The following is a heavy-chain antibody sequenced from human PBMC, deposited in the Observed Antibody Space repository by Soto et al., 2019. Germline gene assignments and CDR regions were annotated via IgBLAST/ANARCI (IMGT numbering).Heavy chain of an antibody. J-gene: IGHJ4*02. CDR3: ARGGVAAACTRRYYFDY. D-gene: IGHD6-13*01. Sequence: QVQLVESGGGVVQPGRSLRLSCAASGFTFSNYAMHWVRQTPGKGLAWVAVMSYDGSSTYYADSVKGRFTISRDNSKNTLYLQMNSLRAEDSAVFYCARGGVAAACTRRYYFDYWGQGILVTVSS. V-gene: IGHV3-30-3*01. CDR2: MSYDGSST. CDR1: GFTFSNYA.